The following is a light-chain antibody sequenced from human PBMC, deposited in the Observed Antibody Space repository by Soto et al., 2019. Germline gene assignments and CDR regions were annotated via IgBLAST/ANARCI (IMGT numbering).Light chain of an antibody. Sequence: EIVLTQSPGTLSLSPGERATLSCRASQSVSSSSLAWYQQKPGQAPRLLISGTSSRATGIPDRFSGSGSRTDFTLTISRLEPEDFAVYYCQQYGSSGTFGQGTKVDIK. CDR3: QQYGSSGT. V-gene: IGKV3-20*01. CDR1: QSVSSSS. CDR2: GTS. J-gene: IGKJ1*01.